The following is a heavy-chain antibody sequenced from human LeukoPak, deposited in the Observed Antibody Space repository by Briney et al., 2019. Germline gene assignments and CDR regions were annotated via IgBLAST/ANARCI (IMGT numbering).Heavy chain of an antibody. D-gene: IGHD3-3*01. CDR3: ARHPFWSGPRD. J-gene: IGHJ4*02. CDR2: IYYSGST. Sequence: SETLSLTCTVSGGSISSYYWSWIRQPPGKGLEWIGSIYYSGSTYYNPSLKSRVTISVDTSKNQFSLKLSSVTAADTAVYYCARHPFWSGPRDWGQGTLVTVSS. CDR1: GGSISSYY. V-gene: IGHV4-59*05.